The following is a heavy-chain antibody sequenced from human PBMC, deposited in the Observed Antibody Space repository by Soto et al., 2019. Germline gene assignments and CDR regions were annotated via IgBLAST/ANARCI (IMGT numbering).Heavy chain of an antibody. CDR2: ISGSGIDA. J-gene: IGHJ6*02. CDR1: GFSFSDYY. V-gene: IGHV3-11*06. Sequence: QVQLVESGGGLVKPGGSLRLSCAASGFSFSDYYMTWIRQAPGKGLEWLSYISGSGIDARNADFVKGRLTISRDNAKNSVYLQMNSLRADDTAVYYCARAAVATTRAGVDVWGQGTTVTVSS. D-gene: IGHD1-26*01. CDR3: ARAAVATTRAGVDV.